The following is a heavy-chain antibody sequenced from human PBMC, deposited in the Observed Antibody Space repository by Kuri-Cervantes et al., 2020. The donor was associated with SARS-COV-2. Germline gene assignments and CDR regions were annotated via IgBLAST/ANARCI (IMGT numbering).Heavy chain of an antibody. CDR3: ARGSSGYDLTFDY. D-gene: IGHD5-12*01. V-gene: IGHV3-23*01. J-gene: IGHJ4*02. Sequence: GESLKISCAASGFTFADYAMSWVRQAPGKGLEWVSSISASGGSANYADSVKGRLTVSRDNSKNTLYLQINSLRAEGTAVYYCARGSSGYDLTFDYWGQGTLVTVSS. CDR1: GFTFADYA. CDR2: ISASGGSA.